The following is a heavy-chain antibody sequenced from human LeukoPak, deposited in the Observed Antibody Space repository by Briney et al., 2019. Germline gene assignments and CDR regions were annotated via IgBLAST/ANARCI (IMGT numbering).Heavy chain of an antibody. D-gene: IGHD2-15*01. J-gene: IGHJ6*03. Sequence: SETLSLTCTVSGGSISSYYWSWIRQPAGKGLEWIGRIYTSGSTNYNPSLKSRVTMSVDTSKNQFSLKLSSVTAADTAVYYCARDPYCSGGSCYRGGYHYYYMDVWGKGTTVTVSS. CDR3: ARDPYCSGGSCYRGGYHYYYMDV. CDR2: IYTSGST. CDR1: GGSISSYY. V-gene: IGHV4-4*07.